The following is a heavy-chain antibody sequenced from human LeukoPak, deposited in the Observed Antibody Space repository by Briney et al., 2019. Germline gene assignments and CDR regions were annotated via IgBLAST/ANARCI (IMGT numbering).Heavy chain of an antibody. J-gene: IGHJ4*02. CDR1: GFTFSSYG. CDR3: AKAGYYYDSSGYYGY. CDR2: ISYDGSNK. V-gene: IGHV3-30*18. Sequence: GGSLRLSCAASGFTFSSYGMHWVRQAPGKGLEWVAVISYDGSNKYYADSVKGRFTISRDNSKNTLYLQMNSLRAEDTAVYYCAKAGYYYDSSGYYGYWGQGTLVTVSS. D-gene: IGHD3-22*01.